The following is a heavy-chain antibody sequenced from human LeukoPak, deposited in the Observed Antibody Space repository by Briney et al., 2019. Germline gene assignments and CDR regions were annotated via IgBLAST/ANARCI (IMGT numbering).Heavy chain of an antibody. V-gene: IGHV1-69*13. CDR3: ARMGSRGDYLGTRDY. J-gene: IGHJ4*02. D-gene: IGHD4-17*01. Sequence: SVNVSCKASGGTLSSFAISWVRQAPGQGGEWMGGIIPIFGTANYAQKFQGRDTMTADESTSTAYMELSSLRSEDTAVYYCARMGSRGDYLGTRDYWGEGTLITVSS. CDR2: IIPIFGTA. CDR1: GGTLSSFA.